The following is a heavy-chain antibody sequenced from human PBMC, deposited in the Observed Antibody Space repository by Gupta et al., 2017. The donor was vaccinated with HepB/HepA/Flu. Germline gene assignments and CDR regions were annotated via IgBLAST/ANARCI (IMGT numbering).Heavy chain of an antibody. D-gene: IGHD3-10*01. CDR2: ISYDGSSQ. Sequence: QLLLVASGRGVVQPGRSLRLSCAASGFTYRSYAMLWVRQAPGKGLEWVAIISYDGSSQYYADSVKGRFTISRDNSKNTLYLQMNSLSTEDTAVYYCARGGSSMVRGGRIDYWGQGTLVTGSS. CDR3: ARGGSSMVRGGRIDY. J-gene: IGHJ4*02. V-gene: IGHV3-30-3*01. CDR1: GFTYRSYA.